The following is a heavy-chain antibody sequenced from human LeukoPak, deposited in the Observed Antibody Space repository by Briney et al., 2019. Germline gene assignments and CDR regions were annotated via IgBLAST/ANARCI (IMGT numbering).Heavy chain of an antibody. Sequence: SETLSLTCTVSGGSISSSSYYWGWTRQPPGKGLEWIGSIYYSGSTYYNPSLKSRVTISVDTSKNQFSLKLSSVTAADTAVYYCARQRIAVAGTRKVFDYWGQGTLVTVSS. J-gene: IGHJ4*02. CDR1: GGSISSSSYY. D-gene: IGHD6-19*01. V-gene: IGHV4-39*01. CDR2: IYYSGST. CDR3: ARQRIAVAGTRKVFDY.